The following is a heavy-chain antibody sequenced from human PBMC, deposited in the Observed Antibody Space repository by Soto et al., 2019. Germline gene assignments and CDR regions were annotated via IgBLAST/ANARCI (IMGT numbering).Heavy chain of an antibody. J-gene: IGHJ6*02. Sequence: SETLSLTCTVSGGSISSSSYYWGWIRQPPGKGLEWIGSIYYSGSTYYNPSLKSRVTISVDTSKNQFSLKLSSVTAADTAVYYCARWWPFGESYGMDVWGQGTTVTVSS. CDR3: ARWWPFGESYGMDV. V-gene: IGHV4-39*01. CDR2: IYYSGST. CDR1: GGSISSSSYY. D-gene: IGHD3-10*01.